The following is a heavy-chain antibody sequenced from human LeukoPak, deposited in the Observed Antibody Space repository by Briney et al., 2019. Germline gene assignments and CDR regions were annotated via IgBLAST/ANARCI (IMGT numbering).Heavy chain of an antibody. CDR1: GFTFSSYW. J-gene: IGHJ3*02. D-gene: IGHD1-1*01. Sequence: GGSLRLSCAASGFTFSSYWMHWVRQAPGKGLVWVSHINTDGSNTNYADSVKGRFTISRDNAKNTLFLQMNSLRVEDTAVYYCARDYNWGSDGFDIWGQGTMVTVSS. CDR2: INTDGSNT. CDR3: ARDYNWGSDGFDI. V-gene: IGHV3-74*01.